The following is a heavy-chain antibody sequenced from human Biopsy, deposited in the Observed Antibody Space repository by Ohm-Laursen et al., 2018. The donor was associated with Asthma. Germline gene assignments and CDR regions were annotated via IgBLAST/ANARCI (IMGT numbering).Heavy chain of an antibody. CDR2: IYSGGTS. CDR1: GFTVSRDH. CDR3: ARESSVAGSSDFDY. Sequence: SLRLSCAASGFTVSRDHMFWVRQAPGKGLEWVSVIYSGGTSHTADSVKGRFTISRDNSKNTLYLQMNSLRAEDTAVYYCARESSVAGSSDFDYWGQGTPVTVSS. D-gene: IGHD6-19*01. J-gene: IGHJ4*02. V-gene: IGHV3-53*05.